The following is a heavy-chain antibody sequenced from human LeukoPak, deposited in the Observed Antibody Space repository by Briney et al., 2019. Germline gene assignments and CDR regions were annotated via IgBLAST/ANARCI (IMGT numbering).Heavy chain of an antibody. Sequence: VASVKVSCKASGYTFTGYYMHWVRQAPGQGLEWMGWINPNSGGTNYAQKFQGRVTMTRDTSISTAYMELSRLRSDDTAVYYCASEGSGYSYGYDAFDIWGQGTMVTVSS. CDR1: GYTFTGYY. V-gene: IGHV1-2*02. J-gene: IGHJ3*02. D-gene: IGHD5-18*01. CDR3: ASEGSGYSYGYDAFDI. CDR2: INPNSGGT.